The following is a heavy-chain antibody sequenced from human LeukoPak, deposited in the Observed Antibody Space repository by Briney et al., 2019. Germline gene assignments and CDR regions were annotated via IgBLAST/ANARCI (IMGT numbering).Heavy chain of an antibody. CDR2: IYTSGST. D-gene: IGHD4-17*01. CDR1: GGSISSGSYY. CDR3: ARDSLDYGDYYFDY. Sequence: SQTLSLTCTVSGGSISSGSYYWSWIRQPAGKGLEWIGRIYTSGSTNYNPSLKSRVTISVDTSKNQLSLKLSSVTAADTAVYYCARDSLDYGDYYFDYWGQGTLVTVSS. V-gene: IGHV4-61*02. J-gene: IGHJ4*02.